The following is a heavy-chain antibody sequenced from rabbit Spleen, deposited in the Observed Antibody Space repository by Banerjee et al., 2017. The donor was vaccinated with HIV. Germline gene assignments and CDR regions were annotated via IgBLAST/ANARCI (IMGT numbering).Heavy chain of an antibody. J-gene: IGHJ4*01. D-gene: IGHD4-1*01. Sequence: QSLEESGGGLVKPGASLTLTCTASGFSFSSSYFMCWVRQAPGKGLEWIACIYTGSSGSTYYASWAKGRFTISKTSSTTVTLQMTSLTAADTATYFCARDLAGVIGWNFNLWGQGTLVTVS. CDR3: ARDLAGVIGWNFNL. CDR2: IYTGSSGST. CDR1: GFSFSSSYF. V-gene: IGHV1S40*01.